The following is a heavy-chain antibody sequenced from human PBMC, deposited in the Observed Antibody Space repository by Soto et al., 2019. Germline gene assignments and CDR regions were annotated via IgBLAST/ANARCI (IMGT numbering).Heavy chain of an antibody. CDR2: INAGNGNT. CDR1: GYTFTSYA. CDR3: AREVILIVVVPAAMPDSNNYYYYMDV. V-gene: IGHV1-3*01. D-gene: IGHD2-2*01. Sequence: ASVKVSCKASGYTFTSYAMHWVRQAPGQRLEWMGWINAGNGNTKYSQKFQGRVTITRDTSASTAYMELSSLRSEDTAVYYCAREVILIVVVPAAMPDSNNYYYYMDVWGKGTTVTVSS. J-gene: IGHJ6*03.